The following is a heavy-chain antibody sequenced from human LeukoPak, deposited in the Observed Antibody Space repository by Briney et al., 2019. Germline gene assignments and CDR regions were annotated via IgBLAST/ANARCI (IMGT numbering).Heavy chain of an antibody. Sequence: ASVKVSRKASGYTFTNYGINWVRQATGQGLEWMGWMNPNSGNTGYAQKFQGRVTMTRNTSISTAYMELSSLRFEDTAVYYCARDCGQTELDPWGQGTLVTVSS. CDR2: MNPNSGNT. V-gene: IGHV1-8*01. J-gene: IGHJ5*02. CDR1: GYTFTNYG. D-gene: IGHD1-14*01. CDR3: ARDCGQTELDP.